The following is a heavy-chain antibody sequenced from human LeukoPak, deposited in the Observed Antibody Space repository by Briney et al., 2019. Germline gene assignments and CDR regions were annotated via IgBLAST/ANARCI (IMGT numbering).Heavy chain of an antibody. V-gene: IGHV1-2*02. D-gene: IGHD5-12*01. CDR1: GYTFTGYY. Sequence: ASVKVSCKASGYTFTGYYMHWVRQAPGQGLEWMGWINPNSGGTNYAQKFQGRVTMTRDTPISTAYMELSRLRSDDTAVYYCATRYSGYDYPFDYWGQGTLVTVSS. CDR3: ATRYSGYDYPFDY. CDR2: INPNSGGT. J-gene: IGHJ4*02.